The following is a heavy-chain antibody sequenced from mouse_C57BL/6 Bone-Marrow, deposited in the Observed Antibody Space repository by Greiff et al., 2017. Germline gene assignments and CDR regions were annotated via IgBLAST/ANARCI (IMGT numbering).Heavy chain of an antibody. CDR2: IYPRSGNT. CDR3: ARVKKYWYFDV. V-gene: IGHV1-81*01. CDR1: GYTFTSYG. Sequence: VQLQQSGAELARPGASVKLSCKASGYTFTSYGISWVKQRTGQGLEWIGEIYPRSGNTYYNEKFKGKATLTADKSSSTAYMELRSRTSEDSAVYFCARVKKYWYFDVWGTGTTVTVAS. J-gene: IGHJ1*03.